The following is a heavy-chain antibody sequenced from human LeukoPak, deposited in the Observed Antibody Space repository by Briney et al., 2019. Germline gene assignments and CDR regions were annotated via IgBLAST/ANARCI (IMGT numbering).Heavy chain of an antibody. V-gene: IGHV3-66*01. CDR2: IYSGGST. J-gene: IGHJ4*02. Sequence: GRSLRLSCAASGFTVSSNYMSWVRQAPGKGLEWVSVIYSGGSTYYADSVKGRFTISRDNSKNTLYLQMNSLRAEDTAVYYCAREAYYYDSSGSAYWGQGTLVSVSS. CDR1: GFTVSSNY. CDR3: AREAYYYDSSGSAY. D-gene: IGHD3-22*01.